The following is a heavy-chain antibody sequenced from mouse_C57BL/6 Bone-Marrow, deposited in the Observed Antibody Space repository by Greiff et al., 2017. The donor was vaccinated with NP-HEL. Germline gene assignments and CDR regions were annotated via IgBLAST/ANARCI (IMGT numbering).Heavy chain of an antibody. Sequence: EVKLMESEGGLVQPGSSMKLSCTASGFTFSDYYMAWVRQVPEKGLEWVANINYDGSSTYYLDSLKSRFIISRDNAKNILYLQMSSLKSEDTATYYCARDRRGSSYAYWYFDVWGTGTTVTVSS. D-gene: IGHD1-1*01. J-gene: IGHJ1*03. CDR3: ARDRRGSSYAYWYFDV. CDR2: INYDGSST. CDR1: GFTFSDYY. V-gene: IGHV5-16*01.